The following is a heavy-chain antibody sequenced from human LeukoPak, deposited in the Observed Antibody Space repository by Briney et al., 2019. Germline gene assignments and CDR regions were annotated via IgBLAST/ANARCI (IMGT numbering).Heavy chain of an antibody. V-gene: IGHV3-21*01. CDR3: ARVGVSYSSGGRGAFDI. CDR1: GFTFSSYA. D-gene: IGHD6-19*01. CDR2: ISSSSSYI. J-gene: IGHJ3*02. Sequence: PGGSLRLSCAASGFTFSSYAMSWVRQAPGKGLEWVSSISSSSSYIYYADSVKGRFTISRDNAKNSLYLQMNSLRAEDTAVYYCARVGVSYSSGGRGAFDIWGQGTMVTVSS.